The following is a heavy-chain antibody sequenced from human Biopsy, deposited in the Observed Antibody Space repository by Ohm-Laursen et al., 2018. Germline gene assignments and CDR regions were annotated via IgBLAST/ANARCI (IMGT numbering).Heavy chain of an antibody. CDR1: GGTFINYA. V-gene: IGHV1-69*06. CDR3: ATKLTGYFHH. CDR2: NIPILGTG. D-gene: IGHD3-9*01. J-gene: IGHJ1*01. Sequence: SSVKVSCKASGGTFINYAISWVRQAPGQGLEWMGGNIPILGTGNYAQKFQDRVTVAADTSTSTATMELRSLRSDDTAVYYCATKLTGYFHHWGQGTLVSVSS.